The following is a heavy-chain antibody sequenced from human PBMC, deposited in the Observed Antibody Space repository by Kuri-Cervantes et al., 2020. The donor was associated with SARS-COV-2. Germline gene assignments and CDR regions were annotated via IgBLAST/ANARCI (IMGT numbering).Heavy chain of an antibody. CDR1: GGSFSGYY. Sequence: SETLSLTCAVYGGSFSGYYWSWIRQPPGKGLEWIGYIYYSGSTYYNPSLKSRVTISVDTSKNQFSLKLSSVTAADTAVYYCARDGVVPVGGYYMDVWGKGTTVTVSS. V-gene: IGHV4-30-4*08. J-gene: IGHJ6*03. CDR3: ARDGVVPVGGYYMDV. D-gene: IGHD2-2*01. CDR2: IYYSGST.